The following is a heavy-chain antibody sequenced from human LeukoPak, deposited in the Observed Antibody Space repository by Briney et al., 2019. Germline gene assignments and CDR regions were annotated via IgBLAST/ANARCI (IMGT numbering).Heavy chain of an antibody. CDR2: ISSSSSYI. J-gene: IGHJ3*02. V-gene: IGHV3-21*01. Sequence: GGSLRLSCAASGFTFSSYSMNWVRQAPGKGLEWVSSISSSSSYIYYADSVKGRFTISRDNANNSLYLQMNSLRAEDTAVYYCARDQYIITWYYYDSSGYTDAFDIWGQGTMVTVSS. D-gene: IGHD3-22*01. CDR1: GFTFSSYS. CDR3: ARDQYIITWYYYDSSGYTDAFDI.